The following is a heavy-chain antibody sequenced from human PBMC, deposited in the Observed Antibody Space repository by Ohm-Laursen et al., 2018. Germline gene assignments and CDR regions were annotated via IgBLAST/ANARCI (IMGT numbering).Heavy chain of an antibody. CDR3: AKDQGGYWKNYYYGMDV. Sequence: SLRLSCAASGFTFSSYGMHWVRQAPGKGLEWVAVIWYDGSNKYYADSVKGRFTISRDTSKNTLYLQMNSLRAEDTAVYYCAKDQGGYWKNYYYGMDVWGQGTTVTVSS. J-gene: IGHJ6*02. CDR2: IWYDGSNK. D-gene: IGHD3-22*01. CDR1: GFTFSSYG. V-gene: IGHV3-33*06.